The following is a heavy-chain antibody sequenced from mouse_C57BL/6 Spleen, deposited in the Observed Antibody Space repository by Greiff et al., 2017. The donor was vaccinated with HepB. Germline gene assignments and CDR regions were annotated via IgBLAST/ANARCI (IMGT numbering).Heavy chain of an antibody. CDR3: ARARFITTVVDV. J-gene: IGHJ1*03. CDR1: GFSINSDCY. V-gene: IGHV3-3*01. CDR2: TFYSGIT. Sequence: EVHLVESGPSLVRPSQTLSLTCTVTGFSINSDCYWIWIRQFPGNKLEYIGYTFYSGITYYNPSLESRTYITRDTSKNQFSLKLSSVTTEDTATYYCARARFITTVVDVWGTGTTVTVSS. D-gene: IGHD1-1*01.